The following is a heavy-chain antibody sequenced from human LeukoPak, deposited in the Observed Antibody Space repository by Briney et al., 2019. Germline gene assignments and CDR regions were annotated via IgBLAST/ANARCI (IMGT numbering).Heavy chain of an antibody. Sequence: PGGSLRLSCAASGFTFRIYWMSWVRQAPGKGLEWVATIKGDGGERYYVDSVKGRFTVSRDNAKNSMYLQMNSLRAEDTAVYYCARGGSYTVDYWGQGTLVTVSS. D-gene: IGHD3-10*01. V-gene: IGHV3-7*01. CDR2: IKGDGGER. CDR1: GFTFRIYW. J-gene: IGHJ4*02. CDR3: ARGGSYTVDY.